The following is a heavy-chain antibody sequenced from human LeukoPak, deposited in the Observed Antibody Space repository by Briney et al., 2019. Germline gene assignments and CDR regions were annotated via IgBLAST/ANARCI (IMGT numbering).Heavy chain of an antibody. CDR2: IIPIFGTA. D-gene: IGHD2-15*01. CDR1: GGTFSSYA. V-gene: IGHV1-69*06. J-gene: IGHJ3*01. Sequence: ASVKVSCKASGGTFSSYAISWVRQAPGQGLEWMGGIIPIFGTANYAQKFRGRVTITADTSTDTAYMELSSLRSEDTAVYYCATGYCSGGSCYSQNDAFDVWGQGTMVTVSS. CDR3: ATGYCSGGSCYSQNDAFDV.